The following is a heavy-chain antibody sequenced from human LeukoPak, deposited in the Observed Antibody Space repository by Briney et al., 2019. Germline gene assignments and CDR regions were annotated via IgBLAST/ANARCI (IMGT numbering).Heavy chain of an antibody. CDR1: GGSFSGYY. CDR2: INHSGST. V-gene: IGHV4-34*01. D-gene: IGHD6-6*01. CDR3: AIGYSSSSRENWFDP. J-gene: IGHJ5*02. Sequence: SETLSLTCAVYGGSFSGYYWSRIRQPPGKGLEWIGEINHSGSTNYNPSLKSRVTISVDTSKNQFSLKLSSVTAADTAVYYCAIGYSSSSRENWFDPWGQGTLVTVSS.